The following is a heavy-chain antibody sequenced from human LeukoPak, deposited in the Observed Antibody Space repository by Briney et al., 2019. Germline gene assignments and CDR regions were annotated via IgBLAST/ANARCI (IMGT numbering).Heavy chain of an antibody. CDR1: GFTFSSYG. Sequence: GGSLRLSCAASGFTFSSYGMHWVRQAPGKGLEWVAVIWYDGSNKYYADSVKGRFTISRDNAKNSLFLQMTSLRDEDTAVYYCARLVIDSPSSYYMDVWGNGTTVTVSS. CDR2: IWYDGSNK. V-gene: IGHV3-33*01. D-gene: IGHD2-21*01. CDR3: ARLVIDSPSSYYMDV. J-gene: IGHJ6*03.